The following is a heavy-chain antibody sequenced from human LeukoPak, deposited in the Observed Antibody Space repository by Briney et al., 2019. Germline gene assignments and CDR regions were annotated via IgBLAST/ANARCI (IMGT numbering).Heavy chain of an antibody. CDR2: IIPIFGTA. D-gene: IGHD1-26*01. J-gene: IGHJ6*03. Sequence: GASVKVSCKASGGTFSSYAISWVRQAPGQGLEWMGGIIPIFGTANYAQKFQGRVTITTDESTSTAYMELSSPRSEDTAVYYCARDRVGPTTGGYYYYYMDVWGKGTTVTVSS. CDR1: GGTFSSYA. CDR3: ARDRVGPTTGGYYYYYMDV. V-gene: IGHV1-69*05.